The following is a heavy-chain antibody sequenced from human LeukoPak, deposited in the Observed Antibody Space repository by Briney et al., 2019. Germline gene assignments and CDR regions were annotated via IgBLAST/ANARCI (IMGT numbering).Heavy chain of an antibody. CDR1: GYTFTGYY. CDR3: ARAGRDIVVVPAAIRGLDFDY. CDR2: INPNSGGT. D-gene: IGHD2-2*02. V-gene: IGHV1-2*02. J-gene: IGHJ4*02. Sequence: GASVKVSCKASGYTFTGYYMHWVRQAPGQGLEWMGWINPNSGGTNYAQKFQGRVTMTRDTSISTAYMELSRLRSDDTVVYYCARAGRDIVVVPAAIRGLDFDYWGQGTLVTVSS.